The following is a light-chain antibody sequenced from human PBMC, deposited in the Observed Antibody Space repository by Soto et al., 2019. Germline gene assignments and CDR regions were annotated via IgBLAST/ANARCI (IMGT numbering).Light chain of an antibody. CDR2: GAS. CDR3: QQYGSSPPVT. J-gene: IGKJ4*01. CDR1: QSVSSSY. Sequence: EIVLTQSPGTLSLSPGERATLSCRASQSVSSSYLAWYQQKPGQAPRLLIYGASSRATGIPDRFSGSRSGTDFTLTLSRLEPEDFAVYYCQQYGSSPPVTFGGGTKVEIK. V-gene: IGKV3-20*01.